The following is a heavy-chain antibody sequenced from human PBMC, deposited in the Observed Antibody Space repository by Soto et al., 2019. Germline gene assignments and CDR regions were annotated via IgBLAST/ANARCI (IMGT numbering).Heavy chain of an antibody. Sequence: GSLRLSCAASGFTFSSYEMNWVRQAPGKGLEWVSYISSSGSTIYYADSVKGRFTISRDNAKNSLYLQMNSLRAEDTAVYYCARETGSGWSFDYYYGMDVWGQGTTVTVSS. V-gene: IGHV3-48*03. CDR1: GFTFSSYE. CDR3: ARETGSGWSFDYYYGMDV. J-gene: IGHJ6*02. CDR2: ISSSGSTI. D-gene: IGHD6-19*01.